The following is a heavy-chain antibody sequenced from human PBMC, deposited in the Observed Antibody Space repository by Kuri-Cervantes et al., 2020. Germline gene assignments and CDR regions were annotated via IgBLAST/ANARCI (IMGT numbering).Heavy chain of an antibody. CDR1: GFTFSSYG. V-gene: IGHV3-33*08. J-gene: IGHJ5*02. D-gene: IGHD1-1*01. Sequence: GESLKISCAASGFTFSSYGMHWVRQAPGKGLEWVAVKWYDGSNKYYADSVKGRFTISRDNSKNTLYLQMNSLRAEDTAVYYCASAWGGAKGNDVALGFDPRGQGTLVTVSS. CDR3: ASAWGGAKGNDVALGFDP. CDR2: KWYDGSNK.